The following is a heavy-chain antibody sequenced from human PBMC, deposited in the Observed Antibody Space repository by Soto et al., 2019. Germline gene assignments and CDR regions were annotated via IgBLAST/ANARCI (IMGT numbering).Heavy chain of an antibody. J-gene: IGHJ4*02. Sequence: QITLKESGPTLVKPTQTLTLTCTFSGFSLSTYGMGMGWIRQPPGKAPEWLSVIYWDDDKRYSPSLKSRLTITKDTSKSQVVLTMTDVDPVDTATYYCAHVFWRRITHYFDYWGQGSLVTVSS. D-gene: IGHD2-21*01. V-gene: IGHV2-5*02. CDR1: GFSLSTYGMG. CDR2: IYWDDDK. CDR3: AHVFWRRITHYFDY.